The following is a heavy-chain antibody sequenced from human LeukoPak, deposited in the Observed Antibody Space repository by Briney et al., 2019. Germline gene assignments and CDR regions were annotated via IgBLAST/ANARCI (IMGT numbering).Heavy chain of an antibody. CDR1: GFTFSDYW. D-gene: IGHD6-6*01. CDR3: ARRGGSSSRRSPIDY. V-gene: IGHV3-7*01. J-gene: IGHJ4*02. Sequence: GGSLRLSCTASGFTFSDYWMTWVRQAPGKGPEWGANIKQDGSQRYYVDSVRGRFTISRDNAKNSLFLQMNGLRAEDTAVYYCARRGGSSSRRSPIDYWGQGSLVTVSS. CDR2: IKQDGSQR.